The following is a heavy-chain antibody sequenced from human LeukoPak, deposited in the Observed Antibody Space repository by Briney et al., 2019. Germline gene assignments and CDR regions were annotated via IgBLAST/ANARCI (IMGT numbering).Heavy chain of an antibody. CDR3: ARRWIQLWPFDY. V-gene: IGHV3-7*01. D-gene: IGHD5-18*01. CDR2: IKQDGSEK. J-gene: IGHJ4*02. CDR1: GFIFSSYW. Sequence: GGSLRLSCTASGFIFSSYWMSWVRQAPGEGLEWVANIKQDGSEKYYVDSVKGRFTISRDNAKNSLYLQMNSLRAEDTAVYYCARRWIQLWPFDYWGQGTLVTVSS.